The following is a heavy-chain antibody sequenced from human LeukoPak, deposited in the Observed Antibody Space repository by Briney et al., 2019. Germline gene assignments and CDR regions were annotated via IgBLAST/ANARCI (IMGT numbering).Heavy chain of an antibody. J-gene: IGHJ5*02. CDR1: GGSYSSNI. CDR2: IVPIFGNT. Sequence: SVKVSIKASGGSYSSNIIGWVRQAPGQGLEWMGGIVPIFGNTKYAQKFQGRVTITTDESSSTAYMELSSLRSDDTAIYYCARGWGIPAPISWFDPWGQGTLVTVSS. V-gene: IGHV1-69*05. CDR3: ARGWGIPAPISWFDP. D-gene: IGHD2-2*01.